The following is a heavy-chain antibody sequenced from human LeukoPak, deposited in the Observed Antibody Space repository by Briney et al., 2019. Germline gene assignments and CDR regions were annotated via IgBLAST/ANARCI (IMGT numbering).Heavy chain of an antibody. CDR1: GFTVTNNY. J-gene: IGHJ6*02. Sequence: GGSLRLSCAVTGFTVTNNYMTWVRQAPGKGLEWVSVIYSGGNTYYADSVKGRFTISRDSSQATLYLQMSSLKASDTAMYYCASYSGSYLKTGPVSDYYYYGMDVWGQGTTVTVSS. D-gene: IGHD1-26*01. CDR3: ASYSGSYLKTGPVSDYYYYGMDV. V-gene: IGHV3-66*01. CDR2: IYSGGNT.